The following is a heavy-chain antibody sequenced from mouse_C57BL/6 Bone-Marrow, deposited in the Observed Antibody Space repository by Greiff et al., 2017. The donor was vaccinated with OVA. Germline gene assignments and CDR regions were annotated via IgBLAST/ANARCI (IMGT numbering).Heavy chain of an antibody. CDR2: IHPSDSDT. V-gene: IGHV1-74*01. D-gene: IGHD2-10*01. J-gene: IGHJ3*01. Sequence: QVQLQQPGAELVKPGASVKLSCKASGYTFTSYWMHWVKQRPGQGLEWIGMIHPSDSDTNYNQKFKGKATLTVDKSSSTAYIQLSSLTSEDSAVYYCAIPYYGTWFAYWGQGTLVTVSA. CDR3: AIPYYGTWFAY. CDR1: GYTFTSYW.